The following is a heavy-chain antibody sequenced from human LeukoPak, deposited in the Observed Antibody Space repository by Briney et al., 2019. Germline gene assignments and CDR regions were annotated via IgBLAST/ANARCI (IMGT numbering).Heavy chain of an antibody. Sequence: PGASVKVSCKASGYTFTNYYIHWVRQAPGQGLEWMGIINPSGGSASYAQMFQGRVTMTRDTSTSTVYMELSSLRPEDTAVYYCARHSMDFAYDGGGYHYWGQGTLITVSS. V-gene: IGHV1-46*01. CDR2: INPSGGSA. CDR1: GYTFTNYY. CDR3: ARHSMDFAYDGGGYHY. D-gene: IGHD3-22*01. J-gene: IGHJ4*02.